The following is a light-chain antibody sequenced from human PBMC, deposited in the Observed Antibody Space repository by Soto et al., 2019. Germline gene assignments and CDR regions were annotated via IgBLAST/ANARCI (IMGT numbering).Light chain of an antibody. Sequence: EIVMTQSPATLSVSPVERVTLSCMASQRVSSNYLAWYQQKPGQAPRLLISGASSRAAGIPDRFSGSGSETDFTLTISRLEPDDFAMYHCQQYGDSPPTFGQGTKVDIK. V-gene: IGKV3-20*01. CDR2: GAS. J-gene: IGKJ1*01. CDR1: QRVSSNY. CDR3: QQYGDSPPT.